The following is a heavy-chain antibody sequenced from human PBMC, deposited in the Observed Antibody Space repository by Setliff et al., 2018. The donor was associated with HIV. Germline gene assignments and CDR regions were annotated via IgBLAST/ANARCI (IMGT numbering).Heavy chain of an antibody. Sequence: SLKISCVTSGFTFTSHSMNWVRLRPGKGLEWVASISGSGTYTHYADSVRGRFTVSRDNAKNSLWLQLDSLKVEDTALYFCVRSLSGNSSTYYWAFDFWGQGAPVTVSS. V-gene: IGHV3-21*01. CDR3: VRSLSGNSSTYYWAFDF. D-gene: IGHD3-22*01. CDR2: ISGSGTYT. CDR1: GFTFTSHS. J-gene: IGHJ4*02.